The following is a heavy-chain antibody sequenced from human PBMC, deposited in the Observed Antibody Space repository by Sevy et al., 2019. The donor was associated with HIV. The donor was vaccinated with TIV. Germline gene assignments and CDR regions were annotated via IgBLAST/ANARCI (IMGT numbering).Heavy chain of an antibody. CDR1: GGSISSGGYY. CDR2: IYYSAIT. CDR3: ARWCYYDSSGYYVFDY. D-gene: IGHD3-22*01. J-gene: IGHJ4*02. Sequence: SETLSLTCTVSGGSISSGGYYWSWIRQHPGKGREWIGYIYYSAITYYNPSLKSRVTISVDTSKNQFSLKLSSVTAADTAVYYCARWCYYDSSGYYVFDYWGQGTLVTVSS. V-gene: IGHV4-31*03.